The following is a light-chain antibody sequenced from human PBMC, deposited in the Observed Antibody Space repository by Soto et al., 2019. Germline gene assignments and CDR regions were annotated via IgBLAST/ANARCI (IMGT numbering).Light chain of an antibody. J-gene: IGKJ2*01. CDR3: QQYNKWPPT. Sequence: EIVLTQSPDTLSLSPGERATLSCRASQSVSNSLAWYQQKPGQAPRLLMYDTSIRAAAIPPRFRGSGSGTEFTLTISSLQSEDLAVYYCQQYNKWPPTFGRGTKVDIK. CDR2: DTS. CDR1: QSVSNS. V-gene: IGKV3-15*01.